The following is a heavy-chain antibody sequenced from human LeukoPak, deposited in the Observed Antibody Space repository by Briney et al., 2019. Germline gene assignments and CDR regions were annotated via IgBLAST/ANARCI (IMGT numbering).Heavy chain of an antibody. D-gene: IGHD3-9*01. V-gene: IGHV3-33*01. J-gene: IGHJ5*02. CDR1: GFTFSSYG. CDR3: ARDFVPGGRESSHVLRYFDWSIGNWFDP. CDR2: IWYDGSNK. Sequence: GGSLRLSCAAPGFTFSSYGMHGVRQAPGKGLEWGAVIWYDGSNKYYADSAKGRFTISRDNSKNTLYLQMNSLRAEDTAVYYCARDFVPGGRESSHVLRYFDWSIGNWFDPWGQGTLVTVSS.